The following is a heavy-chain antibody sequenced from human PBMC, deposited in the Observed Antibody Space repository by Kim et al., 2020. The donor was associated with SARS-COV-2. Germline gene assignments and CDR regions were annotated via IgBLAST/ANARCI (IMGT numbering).Heavy chain of an antibody. Sequence: SETLSLTCTVSGGSVSSGCYSWSWHRQPQGLGLECFRSNNYSGSNNYTLSLQSRVTISVDTSKNHFSLKLISVTDPDTAVYYWAGGGRWYDLLSCYNGNFDYWGQGTLVTVSS. V-gene: IGHV4-61*03. CDR1: GGSVSSGCYS. D-gene: IGHD3-9*01. CDR3: AGGGRWYDLLSCYNGNFDY. CDR2: NNYSGSN. J-gene: IGHJ4*02.